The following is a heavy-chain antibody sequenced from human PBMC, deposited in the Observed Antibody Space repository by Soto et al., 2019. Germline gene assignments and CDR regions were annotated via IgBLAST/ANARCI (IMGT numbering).Heavy chain of an antibody. V-gene: IGHV1-69*13. D-gene: IGHD1-26*01. CDR3: SRRSYGRGFYYGMDI. CDR2: LIPIVGTA. CDR1: GGTFSSYA. J-gene: IGHJ6*02. Sequence: ASVKVSCKASGGTFSSYALSWVRPAPGQGLEWMGGLIPIVGTANYAQKFQGRVTITADESTSTAYMELSSLRSEDTAVYSCSRRSYGRGFYYGMDIWG.